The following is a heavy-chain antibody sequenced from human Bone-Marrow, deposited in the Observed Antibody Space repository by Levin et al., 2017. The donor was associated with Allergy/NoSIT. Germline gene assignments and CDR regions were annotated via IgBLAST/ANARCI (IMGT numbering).Heavy chain of an antibody. CDR2: IYHSGST. CDR1: GGSISSSNW. D-gene: IGHD3-9*01. V-gene: IGHV4-4*02. Sequence: PSETLSLTCAVSGGSISSSNWWSWVRQPPGKGLEWIGEIYHSGSTNYNPSLKSRVTISVDKSKNQFSLKLSSVTAADTAVYYCARELLLTGYYRYYYYGMDVWGQGTTVTVSS. CDR3: ARELLLTGYYRYYYYGMDV. J-gene: IGHJ6*02.